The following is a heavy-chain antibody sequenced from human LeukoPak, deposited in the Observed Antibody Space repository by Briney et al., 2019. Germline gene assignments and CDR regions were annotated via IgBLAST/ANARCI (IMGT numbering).Heavy chain of an antibody. Sequence: SQTLSLTCTVSGGSISSGDYYWSWIRQPPGKGLEWIGYIYYSGSTYYNPSLKSRVTISVDTSKNQFSLKLSSVTAADTAVYYCARERVVPAATGDAFDIWGQGTMVTVSS. CDR1: GGSISSGDYY. CDR2: IYYSGST. D-gene: IGHD2-2*01. V-gene: IGHV4-30-4*08. J-gene: IGHJ3*02. CDR3: ARERVVPAATGDAFDI.